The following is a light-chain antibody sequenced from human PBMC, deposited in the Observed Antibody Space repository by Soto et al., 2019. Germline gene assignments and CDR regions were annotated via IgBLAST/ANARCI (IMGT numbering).Light chain of an antibody. V-gene: IGKV1-39*01. CDR3: QQSYSTLFT. CDR2: AAS. J-gene: IGKJ3*01. Sequence: DIQMTQSPSSLSASVGDRVTITCRASQTIIRYLNWYQQKPGRAPHLLIYAASTLQSGVPSRFSRSGSGTEFTLTISSLQPEDFATYYCQQSYSTLFTFGPGTKVEIK. CDR1: QTIIRY.